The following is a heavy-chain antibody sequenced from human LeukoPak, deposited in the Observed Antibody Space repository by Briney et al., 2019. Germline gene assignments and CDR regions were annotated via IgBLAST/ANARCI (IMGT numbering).Heavy chain of an antibody. CDR2: IYPGDSDT. V-gene: IGHV5-51*01. D-gene: IGHD5-24*01. CDR1: GYIFTSYW. J-gene: IGHJ3*02. Sequence: GESLQISCKGSGYIFTSYWIGWVRQMPGKGLEWMGIIYPGDSDTRYSPSFQGQVTISADKSISTAYLQWSSLKASDTAMYYCARRMAPWAFDIWGQGTMVTVSS. CDR3: ARRMAPWAFDI.